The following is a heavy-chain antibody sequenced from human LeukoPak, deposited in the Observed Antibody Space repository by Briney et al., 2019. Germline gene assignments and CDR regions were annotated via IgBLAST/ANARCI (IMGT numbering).Heavy chain of an antibody. CDR3: ARDRDTGYDCGY. D-gene: IGHD5-12*01. V-gene: IGHV1-18*04. J-gene: IGHJ4*02. CDR2: LNTYSGNT. CDR1: GYSFTNYG. Sequence: ASVKVSCKASGYSFTNYGISWVRQAPGQGLEWMGWLNTYSGNTNYARKFQGRVTMTTDTSTSTVFMEMRSLRSDDTAVYFCARDRDTGYDCGYWGQGTLVTVSS.